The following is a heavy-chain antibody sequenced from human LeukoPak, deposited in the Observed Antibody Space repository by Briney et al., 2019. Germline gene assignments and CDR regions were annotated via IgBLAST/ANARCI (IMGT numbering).Heavy chain of an antibody. V-gene: IGHV3-33*01. Sequence: GGSLRLSCAASGFTFSSYGMHWVRQAPGKGLEWVAVIWYDGSNKYYADSVKGRFTISRDNSKNTLYLQMNSLRAEDTAVYYCASLGDSSGYYYGDAFDIWGQGTMVTVSS. D-gene: IGHD3-22*01. CDR2: IWYDGSNK. J-gene: IGHJ3*02. CDR3: ASLGDSSGYYYGDAFDI. CDR1: GFTFSSYG.